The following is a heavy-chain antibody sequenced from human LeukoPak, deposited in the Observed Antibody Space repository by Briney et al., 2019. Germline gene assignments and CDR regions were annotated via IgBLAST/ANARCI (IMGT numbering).Heavy chain of an antibody. J-gene: IGHJ3*02. Sequence: SETLSLTCTVFGGSISSSSYYWGWIRHPPGKGLEGIGSIYYSGSTYYNPSLKSRVTISVDTSKNQFSLKLSSVTAADTAVYYCARPDTVTTAFDIWGQGTMVTVSS. CDR1: GGSISSSSYY. CDR3: ARPDTVTTAFDI. D-gene: IGHD4-17*01. CDR2: IYYSGST. V-gene: IGHV4-39*01.